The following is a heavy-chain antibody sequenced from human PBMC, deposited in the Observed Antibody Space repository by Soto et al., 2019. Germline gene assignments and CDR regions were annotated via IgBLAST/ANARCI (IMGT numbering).Heavy chain of an antibody. D-gene: IGHD2-21*02. J-gene: IGHJ3*02. Sequence: PSETLSLTCTVSGGSISSYYWSWIRQPPGKGLEWIGYIYYSGSTNYNPSLKSRVTISVDTSKNQFSLKLSSVTAADTAVYYCARQGGHIVVVTAIYAFDIWGQGTMVTVSS. CDR1: GGSISSYY. CDR3: ARQGGHIVVVTAIYAFDI. V-gene: IGHV4-59*08. CDR2: IYYSGST.